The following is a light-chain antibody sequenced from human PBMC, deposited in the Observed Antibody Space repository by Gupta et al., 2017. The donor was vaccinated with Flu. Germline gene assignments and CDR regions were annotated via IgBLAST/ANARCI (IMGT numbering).Light chain of an antibody. J-gene: IGLJ3*02. Sequence: GVSNRFSGSKSGNTASLTISGLQAEDEADYYCSSYRHSGTPWVFGGGTRVTVL. CDR3: SSYRHSGTPWV. V-gene: IGLV2-14*01.